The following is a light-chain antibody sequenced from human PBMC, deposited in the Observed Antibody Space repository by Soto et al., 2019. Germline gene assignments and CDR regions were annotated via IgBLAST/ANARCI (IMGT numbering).Light chain of an antibody. V-gene: IGLV3-9*01. J-gene: IGLJ2*01. Sequence: SYELTQPLSVSVALGQTAKITCGGHNIGGKNVHWYQQRPGQAPVLVIYRDSNRPSGIPERVSGSNSGNTATLTISAAQGGDEAAYYCQVWDSSTRVVFGGGTKLTVL. CDR3: QVWDSSTRVV. CDR1: NIGGKN. CDR2: RDS.